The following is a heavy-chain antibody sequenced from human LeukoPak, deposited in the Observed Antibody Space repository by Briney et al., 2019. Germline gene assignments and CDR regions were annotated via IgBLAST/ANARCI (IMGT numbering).Heavy chain of an antibody. V-gene: IGHV4-34*01. CDR2: INHSGST. CDR3: ARGAGLRFLEWLSTDPNNWFDP. D-gene: IGHD3-3*01. J-gene: IGHJ5*02. Sequence: PSETLSLTCAVYGGSFSGYYWSWIRQPPGKGLEWIGEINHSGSTNYNPSLKSRVTISVDTSKNQFSLKLSSVTAADTAVYYCARGAGLRFLEWLSTDPNNWFDPWGQGTLVTVSS. CDR1: GGSFSGYY.